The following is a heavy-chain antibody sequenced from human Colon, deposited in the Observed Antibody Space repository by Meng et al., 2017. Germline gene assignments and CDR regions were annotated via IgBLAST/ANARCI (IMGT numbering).Heavy chain of an antibody. V-gene: IGHV3-66*02. CDR1: GFSVSSDF. CDR3: ANRFV. J-gene: IGHJ4*02. D-gene: IGHD3-3*01. CDR2: IHSSAGT. Sequence: EWQLVDSGGGLVQPGGSLRLSCAVSGFSVSSDFIIWVRPAPGKGLEWVSMIHSSAGTFFADSVKGRFTVSTDNSKNTLYLQMNSLRIEDTAVYHCANRFVRGLGTLVTVSS.